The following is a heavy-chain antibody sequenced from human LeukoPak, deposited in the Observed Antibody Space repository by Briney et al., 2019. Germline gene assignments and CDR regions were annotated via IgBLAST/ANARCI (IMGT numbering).Heavy chain of an antibody. V-gene: IGHV4-38-2*02. CDR2: IYHSGST. CDR3: VSYYYDSSGYFDY. D-gene: IGHD3-22*01. Sequence: SETMSLTCTVSGYSISSGYYWGWIRQPPGKGLEWIGSIYHSGSTYYNPSLKSRVTISVDTSKNQFSLKLSSVTAADTAVYYCVSYYYDSSGYFDYWGQGTLVIVSS. J-gene: IGHJ4*02. CDR1: GYSISSGYY.